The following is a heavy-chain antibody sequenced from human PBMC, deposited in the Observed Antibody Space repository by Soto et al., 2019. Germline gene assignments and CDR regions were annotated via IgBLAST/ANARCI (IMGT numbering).Heavy chain of an antibody. J-gene: IGHJ3*02. CDR3: ARPSGDGTGRLDAFDI. CDR1: GYSFTSYC. Sequence: PGETLKISCRGSGYSFTSYCIGWVRQMRGKGLEWMGIIYPGDYDTRYSPSFQGKVTISADNHISTAYLQWSSLKASDTAMYYCARPSGDGTGRLDAFDIWGQGTMVTVSS. V-gene: IGHV5-51*01. D-gene: IGHD2-21*01. CDR2: IYPGDYDT.